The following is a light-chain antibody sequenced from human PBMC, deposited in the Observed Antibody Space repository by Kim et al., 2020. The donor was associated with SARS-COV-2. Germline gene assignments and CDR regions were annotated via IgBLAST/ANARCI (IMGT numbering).Light chain of an antibody. CDR1: SSNIGAGYD. CDR3: QSYDSSLSGPVV. CDR2: GNS. V-gene: IGLV1-40*01. J-gene: IGLJ2*01. Sequence: QSVLTQPPSVSGAPGQGVTISCTGSSSNIGAGYDVHWYQQLPGTAPKLLIYGNSNRPSGVPDRFSGSKSGTSASLAITGLQAEDEADYYCQSYDSSLSGPVVFGGGTQLTVL.